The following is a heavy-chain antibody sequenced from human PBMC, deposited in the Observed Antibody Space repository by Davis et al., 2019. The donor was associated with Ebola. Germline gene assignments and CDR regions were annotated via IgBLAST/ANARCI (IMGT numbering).Heavy chain of an antibody. J-gene: IGHJ4*02. V-gene: IGHV4-34*01. CDR1: GGSFSGYY. D-gene: IGHD6-6*01. CDR3: SRGGKGIAARPVDY. Sequence: SETLSLTCAVYGGSFSGYYWSWIRQPPGKGLEWIGEINHSGSTNYNPSLKSRVTISVDTSKNQFSLKLSSVTAADTAVYYCSRGGKGIAARPVDYWGQGTLVTVSS. CDR2: INHSGST.